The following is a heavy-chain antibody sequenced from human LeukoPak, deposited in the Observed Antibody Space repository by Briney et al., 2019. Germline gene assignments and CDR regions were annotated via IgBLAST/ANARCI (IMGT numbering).Heavy chain of an antibody. CDR3: ARGDYDSSGYYSGWYFDL. Sequence: GGSLRLSCAASGFTFSSYAMHWVRQAPGKGLERVAVISYDGSNKYYADSVKGRFTISRDNSKNTLYLQMNSLRAEGTAVYYCARGDYDSSGYYSGWYFDLWGRGTLVTVSS. D-gene: IGHD3-22*01. V-gene: IGHV3-30-3*01. CDR1: GFTFSSYA. CDR2: ISYDGSNK. J-gene: IGHJ2*01.